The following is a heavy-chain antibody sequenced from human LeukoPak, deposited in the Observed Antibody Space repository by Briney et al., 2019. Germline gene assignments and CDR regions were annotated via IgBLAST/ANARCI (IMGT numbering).Heavy chain of an antibody. CDR3: ARDFIAAAGTLSSNYYYYGMDV. J-gene: IGHJ6*02. V-gene: IGHV4-61*01. D-gene: IGHD6-13*01. Sequence: SETLSLTCTVSGGSVGSGSYYWSWIRQPPGKGLEWIGYIYYSGSTNYNPSLKSRVTISVDTSKNQFSLKLSSVTAADTAVYYCARDFIAAAGTLSSNYYYYGMDVWGQGTTVTVSS. CDR2: IYYSGST. CDR1: GGSVGSGSYY.